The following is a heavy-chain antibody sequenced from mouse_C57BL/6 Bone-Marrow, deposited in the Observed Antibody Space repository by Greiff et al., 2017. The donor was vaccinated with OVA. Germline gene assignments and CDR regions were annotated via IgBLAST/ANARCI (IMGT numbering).Heavy chain of an antibody. CDR1: GFSLTSYG. Sequence: VQVVESGPGLVQPSQSLSITCTVSGFSLTSYGVHWVRQPPGKGLEWLGVIWSGGSTDYNAAFISRLSISKDNSKSQVFFKMNSLQADDTAIYYCAKNKDYGSSFYFDYWGQGTTLTVSS. CDR3: AKNKDYGSSFYFDY. D-gene: IGHD1-1*01. J-gene: IGHJ2*01. V-gene: IGHV2-4*01. CDR2: IWSGGST.